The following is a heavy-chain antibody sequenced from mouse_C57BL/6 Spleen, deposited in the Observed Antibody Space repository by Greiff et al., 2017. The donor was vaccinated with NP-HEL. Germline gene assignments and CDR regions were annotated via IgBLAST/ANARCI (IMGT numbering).Heavy chain of an antibody. CDR2: ISSGSSTI. CDR3: ARGLRGGYDY. J-gene: IGHJ2*01. Sequence: EVMLVESGGGLVKPGGSLKLSCAASGFTFSDYGMHWVRQAPEKGLEWVAYISSGSSTIYYADTVKGRFTISRDNAKNTLFLQMTSLRSEDTAMYYCARGLRGGYDYWGQGTTLTVSS. CDR1: GFTFSDYG. D-gene: IGHD1-1*01. V-gene: IGHV5-17*01.